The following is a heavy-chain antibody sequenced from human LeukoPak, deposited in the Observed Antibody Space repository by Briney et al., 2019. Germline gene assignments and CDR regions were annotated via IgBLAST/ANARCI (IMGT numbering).Heavy chain of an antibody. Sequence: GASAKVSCKASGYTFTGYYMHWVRQAPGQGLEWMGRINPNSGDTNYAQKFQGRVTMTRDTSISTAYMELSRLRSDDTAVYYCARDYCGGDCFPDYWGQGTLVTVSS. CDR2: INPNSGDT. CDR3: ARDYCGGDCFPDY. V-gene: IGHV1-2*06. J-gene: IGHJ4*02. CDR1: GYTFTGYY. D-gene: IGHD2-21*02.